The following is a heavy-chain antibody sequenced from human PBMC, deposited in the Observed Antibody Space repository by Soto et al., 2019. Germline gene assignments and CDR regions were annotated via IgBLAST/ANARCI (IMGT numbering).Heavy chain of an antibody. CDR1: GFTFSSYG. Sequence: QVQLVESGGGVVQPGRSLRLSCAASGFTFSSYGMHWVRQAPGKGLEWVAVIWYDGSNKYYADSVKGRFTISRDNSKNTLYLQMNSLRAEDTAVYYCARDSRHFAVAGTLDYWGQGTLVTVSS. CDR2: IWYDGSNK. J-gene: IGHJ4*02. CDR3: ARDSRHFAVAGTLDY. D-gene: IGHD6-19*01. V-gene: IGHV3-33*01.